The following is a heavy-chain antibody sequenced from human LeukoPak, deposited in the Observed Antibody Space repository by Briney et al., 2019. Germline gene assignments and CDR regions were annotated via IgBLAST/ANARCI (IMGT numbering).Heavy chain of an antibody. CDR2: INHSGST. D-gene: IGHD6-13*01. CDR1: GGSFSGYY. V-gene: IGHV4-34*01. J-gene: IGHJ4*02. CDR3: AGQKGSWGGFDY. Sequence: SETLSLTCAVYGGSFSGYYWSWIRQPPGKGLEWIGEINHSGSTNYNPSLKGRVTISVDTSKNQFSLKLSSVTAADTAVYYCAGQKGSWGGFDYWGQGTLVTVSS.